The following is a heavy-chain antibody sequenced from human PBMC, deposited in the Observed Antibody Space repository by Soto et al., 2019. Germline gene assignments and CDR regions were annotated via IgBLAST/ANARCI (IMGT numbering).Heavy chain of an antibody. J-gene: IGHJ6*02. D-gene: IGHD6-19*01. V-gene: IGHV1-18*04. CDR2: ISAYNGNT. CDR3: ARSPRFAVAGSYGMDV. CDR1: GYTFTSYG. Sequence: QVQLVQCGAEVKKPGASVKVSCKASGYTFTSYGISWVRQAPGQGLEWMGWISAYNGNTNYAQKLQGRVTMTTDTSTRTAYMELRSLRSDDTAVYYCARSPRFAVAGSYGMDVWGQGTTVTVSS.